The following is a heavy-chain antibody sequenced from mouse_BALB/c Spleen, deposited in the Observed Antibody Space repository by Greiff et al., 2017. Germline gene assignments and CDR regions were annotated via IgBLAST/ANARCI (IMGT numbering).Heavy chain of an antibody. CDR1: GFSLTSYG. V-gene: IGHV2-9*02. CDR2: IWAGGST. J-gene: IGHJ3*01. Sequence: VQGVESGPGLVAPSQSLSITCTVSGFSLTSYGVHWVRQPPGKGLEWLGVIWAGGSTNYNSALMSRLSISKDNSKSQVFLKMNSLQTDDTAMYYCASIYYDYDWFAYWGQGTLVTVSA. D-gene: IGHD2-4*01. CDR3: ASIYYDYDWFAY.